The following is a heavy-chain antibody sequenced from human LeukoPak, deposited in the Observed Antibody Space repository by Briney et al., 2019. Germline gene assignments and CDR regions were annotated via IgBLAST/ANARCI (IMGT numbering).Heavy chain of an antibody. CDR3: ARENAVYYGSSGYPRPFDY. CDR2: INPSGGST. D-gene: IGHD3-22*01. CDR1: GYTFTSYY. J-gene: IGHJ4*02. Sequence: ASVKVSCKASGYTFTSYYMHWVRQAPGQGLEWMGIINPSGGSTSYAQKFQGRVTMTRDTSTSTVYMELSSLRSEDTDVYYCARENAVYYGSSGYPRPFDYWGQGTLVTVSS. V-gene: IGHV1-46*01.